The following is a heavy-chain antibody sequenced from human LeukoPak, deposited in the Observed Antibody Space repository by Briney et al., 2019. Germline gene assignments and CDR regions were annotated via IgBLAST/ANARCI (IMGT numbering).Heavy chain of an antibody. CDR2: INPNSGGT. Sequence: ASVKVSCKASGYTFTGYYMHWVPQAPGQGLEWMGWINPNSGGTNYAQKFQGRVTMTRDTSISTAYMELSRLRSDDTAVYYCARLPGYSSSWYGVVDYWGQGTLVTVSS. CDR3: ARLPGYSSSWYGVVDY. V-gene: IGHV1-2*02. J-gene: IGHJ4*02. CDR1: GYTFTGYY. D-gene: IGHD6-13*01.